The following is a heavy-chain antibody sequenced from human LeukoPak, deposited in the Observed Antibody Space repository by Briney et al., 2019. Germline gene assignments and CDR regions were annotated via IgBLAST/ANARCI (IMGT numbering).Heavy chain of an antibody. D-gene: IGHD4-11*01. CDR1: SASISNDIYF. J-gene: IGHJ3*02. V-gene: IGHV4-39*07. CDR2: IYHGTDT. Sequence: SETLSLTCTVSSASISNDIYFWGWIRQSPGKGLEWIATIYHGTDTYHSPSLKGRVTISKDMSKNQLSLKLSSVTAADTAVYYCARVAYIGPHGKDAFDIWGQGTMVTVSS. CDR3: ARVAYIGPHGKDAFDI.